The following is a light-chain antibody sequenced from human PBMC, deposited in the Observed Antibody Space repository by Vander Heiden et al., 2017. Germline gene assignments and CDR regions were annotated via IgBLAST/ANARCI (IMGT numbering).Light chain of an antibody. V-gene: IGKV1-5*03. CDR3: QQDNNFTWT. CDR1: QSINTY. CDR2: KAS. Sequence: DIQMTQSPSTLSASVGDRVTITCRASQSINTYLAWYQQKPGKAPNLLIYKASILESGVPSRFSGSGSGTEFTLTISSLQPDDFATYYCQQDNNFTWTFGQRTKVEIK. J-gene: IGKJ1*01.